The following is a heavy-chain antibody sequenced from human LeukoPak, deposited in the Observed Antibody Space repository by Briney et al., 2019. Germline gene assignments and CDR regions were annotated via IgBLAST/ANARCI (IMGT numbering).Heavy chain of an antibody. Sequence: GGSLRLSCAASGFTFSSYEMNWVRQAPGKGLEWVSYISSSGSTIYYADSVKGRFTISRDNAKNSLYLQMNSLRAEDTAVYYCARGSVYALYDSSGYYPYWGQGTLVTVSS. CDR3: ARGSVYALYDSSGYYPY. V-gene: IGHV3-48*03. CDR1: GFTFSSYE. J-gene: IGHJ4*02. D-gene: IGHD3-22*01. CDR2: ISSSGSTI.